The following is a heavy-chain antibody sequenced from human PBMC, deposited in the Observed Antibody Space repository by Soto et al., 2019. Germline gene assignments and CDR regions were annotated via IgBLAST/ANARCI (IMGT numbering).Heavy chain of an antibody. V-gene: IGHV1-69*13. D-gene: IGHD2-8*01. CDR2: IIPIFGTA. CDR3: ARAACTNGVCYHFDY. CDR1: GGTFSSYA. Sequence: SVKVSCKASGGTFSSYAISWVRQAPGQGREWMGGIIPIFGTANYAQKFQGRVTITADESTSTAYMELSSLRSEDTAVYYCARAACTNGVCYHFDYWGQGXLVTVSS. J-gene: IGHJ4*02.